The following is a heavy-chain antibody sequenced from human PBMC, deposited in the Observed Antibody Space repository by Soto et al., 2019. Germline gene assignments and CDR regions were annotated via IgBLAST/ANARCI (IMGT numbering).Heavy chain of an antibody. V-gene: IGHV1-2*04. CDR3: ARGGYCSGGSCPSLVYYYYMDV. D-gene: IGHD2-15*01. Sequence: ASVTVSCKASGYTFTGYYMHWVRQAPGQGLEWMGWINPNSGGTNYAQKFQGWVTMTRDTSISTAYMELSRLGSDDTAVYYCARGGYCSGGSCPSLVYYYYMDVWGKGTTVTVSS. J-gene: IGHJ6*03. CDR2: INPNSGGT. CDR1: GYTFTGYY.